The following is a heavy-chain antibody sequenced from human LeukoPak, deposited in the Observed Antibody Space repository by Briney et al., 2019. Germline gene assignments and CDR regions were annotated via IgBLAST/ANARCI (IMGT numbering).Heavy chain of an antibody. Sequence: SETLSLTCTVSGGSISSYYWSWIRQPVGKGLEWIGRIYTSGSTNYNPSLKSRVTMSVDTSKNQFSLKLSSVTAADTAVYYCARGADYDFWSGYYFDYWGQGTLVTVSS. D-gene: IGHD3-3*01. CDR2: IYTSGST. J-gene: IGHJ4*02. CDR1: GGSISSYY. CDR3: ARGADYDFWSGYYFDY. V-gene: IGHV4-4*07.